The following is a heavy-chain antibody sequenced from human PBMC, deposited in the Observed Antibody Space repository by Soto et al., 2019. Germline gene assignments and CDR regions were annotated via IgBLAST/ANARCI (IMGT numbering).Heavy chain of an antibody. CDR1: GGTFSSYT. Sequence: QVQLVQSGAEVKKPGSSVKVSCKASGGTFSSYTISWVRQAPGQGLEWMGRIIPILGIANYAQKFQGRVTITADKSTSTAYMELSSLRSEDTAVYYCARAATPLTAMAFDYWGQGTLVTVSS. D-gene: IGHD5-18*01. CDR3: ARAATPLTAMAFDY. J-gene: IGHJ4*02. V-gene: IGHV1-69*02. CDR2: IIPILGIA.